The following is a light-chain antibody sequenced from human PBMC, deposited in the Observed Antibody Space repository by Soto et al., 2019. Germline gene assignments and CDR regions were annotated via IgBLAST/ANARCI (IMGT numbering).Light chain of an antibody. CDR3: QQYNNGTPIT. J-gene: IGKJ5*01. CDR1: QSVRSN. Sequence: IVITQYPATLSVSPSERVTLSCRASQSVRSNLAWYQQKPGQAPRLLIYGASTRATGLPVRFSGSGSGTDFTLTISSLQSEDFAVYYCQQYNNGTPITFGQGRRLEI. CDR2: GAS. V-gene: IGKV3-15*01.